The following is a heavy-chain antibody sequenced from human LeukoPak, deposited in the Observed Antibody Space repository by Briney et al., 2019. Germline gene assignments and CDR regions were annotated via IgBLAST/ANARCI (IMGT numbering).Heavy chain of an antibody. J-gene: IGHJ3*02. CDR1: GYTLTSYY. D-gene: IGHD3-16*02. Sequence: GASVKVSCKASGYTLTSYYFHWVRQAPGQGLEWMGWISPSGSDTRYAQKFQGRVTVTRDTTTSTVYMELSSLRSDDTAVYFCARLYGAYEGSDMWGQGTMVTVSS. CDR3: ARLYGAYEGSDM. CDR2: ISPSGSDT. V-gene: IGHV1-46*01.